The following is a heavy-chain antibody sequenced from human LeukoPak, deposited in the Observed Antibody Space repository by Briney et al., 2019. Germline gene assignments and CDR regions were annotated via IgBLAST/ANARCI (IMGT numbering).Heavy chain of an antibody. V-gene: IGHV3-48*01. CDR2: ISSSSSTI. D-gene: IGHD6-13*01. Sequence: PGGSLRLSCAASGFTFTSYAMTWVRQAPGKGLEWVSYISSSSSTIYYADSVKGRFTISRDNAKNSLYLQMNSLRAEDTAVYYCARDRDSSSWYGEAFDYWGQGTLVTVSS. J-gene: IGHJ4*02. CDR3: ARDRDSSSWYGEAFDY. CDR1: GFTFTSYA.